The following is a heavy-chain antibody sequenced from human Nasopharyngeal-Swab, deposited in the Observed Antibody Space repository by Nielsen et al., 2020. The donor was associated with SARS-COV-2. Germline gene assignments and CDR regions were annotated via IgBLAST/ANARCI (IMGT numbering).Heavy chain of an antibody. CDR3: ARSDTAMGVGH. CDR2: IDPSDSYT. V-gene: IGHV5-10-1*01. J-gene: IGHJ5*02. Sequence: VRQMPGKGLEWMGRIDPSDSYTNYGPSFQGHVTISADKSISTAYLQWSSLKASDTAMYYWARSDTAMGVGHWGQGTLVTVSS. D-gene: IGHD5-18*01.